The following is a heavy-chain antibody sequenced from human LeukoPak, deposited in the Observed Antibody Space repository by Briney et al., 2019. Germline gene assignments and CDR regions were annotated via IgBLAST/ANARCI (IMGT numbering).Heavy chain of an antibody. D-gene: IGHD3-10*01. V-gene: IGHV4-59*01. Sequence: SETLSLTCTVSGGSISSYYWSWIRQPPGKGLEWIGYIYYSGSTNYNPSLKSRVTISVKTSKNQFSLKLRSVTAADTAVYYCAAMVRGDNFDYWGQGTLVTVSS. CDR3: AAMVRGDNFDY. CDR1: GGSISSYY. J-gene: IGHJ4*02. CDR2: IYYSGST.